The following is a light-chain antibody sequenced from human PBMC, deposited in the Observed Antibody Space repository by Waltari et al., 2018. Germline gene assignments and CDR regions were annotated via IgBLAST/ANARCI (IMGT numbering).Light chain of an antibody. V-gene: IGLV2-14*03. Sequence: QSALTQPASVSGSPGQSITISCTGTSSDIGANDYVSWYQQHPGKAPQLIIFDVDKRPSGISIRFSASKSDNTASLTISVLQAEDEADYYCSSYTRSSRLVFGGGTKLVVL. CDR1: SSDIGANDY. CDR2: DVD. J-gene: IGLJ2*01. CDR3: SSYTRSSRLV.